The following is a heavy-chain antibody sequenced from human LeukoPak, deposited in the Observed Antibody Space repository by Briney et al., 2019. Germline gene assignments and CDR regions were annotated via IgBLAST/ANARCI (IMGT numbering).Heavy chain of an antibody. V-gene: IGHV1-18*01. D-gene: IGHD2-2*02. CDR1: GYTFTSYD. CDR3: ARDTAVVVPAAIRPNWFDP. Sequence: ASVKVSCKASGYTFTSYDINWVRQAPGQGLEWMGWISAYNGNTNYAQKLQGRVTMTTDTSTSTAYMELRSLRSDDTAVYYCARDTAVVVPAAIRPNWFDPWGQGTLVTVSS. CDR2: ISAYNGNT. J-gene: IGHJ5*02.